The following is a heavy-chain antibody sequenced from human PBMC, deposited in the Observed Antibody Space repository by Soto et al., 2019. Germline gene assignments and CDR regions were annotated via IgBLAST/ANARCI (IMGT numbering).Heavy chain of an antibody. Sequence: EVQLVESGGGLVQPGGSLRLSCAASGFTFSSYWMSWVRQAPGKGLEWVANIKQDGSEKYYVDSVKGRFTISRDNAKNSLYLQRNSLRAEDTAVYYCARDETVGFTYSGYPRSWFDPWGQGTLVTVSS. CDR2: IKQDGSEK. V-gene: IGHV3-7*05. D-gene: IGHD5-12*01. CDR1: GFTFSSYW. J-gene: IGHJ5*02. CDR3: ARDETVGFTYSGYPRSWFDP.